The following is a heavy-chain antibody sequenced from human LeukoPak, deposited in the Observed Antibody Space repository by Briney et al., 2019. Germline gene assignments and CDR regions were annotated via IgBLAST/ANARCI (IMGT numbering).Heavy chain of an antibody. J-gene: IGHJ5*02. Sequence: SETLSLTCTVSGGSISSSSFYWSWIRQPPGKGLEWIGEINHSGSTNYNPSLKSRVTISVDTSKNQFSLKLSSVTAADTAVYYCARGLSITMIVVVTSNWFDPWGQGTLVTVSS. CDR2: INHSGST. CDR1: GGSISSSSFY. V-gene: IGHV4-39*07. D-gene: IGHD3-22*01. CDR3: ARGLSITMIVVVTSNWFDP.